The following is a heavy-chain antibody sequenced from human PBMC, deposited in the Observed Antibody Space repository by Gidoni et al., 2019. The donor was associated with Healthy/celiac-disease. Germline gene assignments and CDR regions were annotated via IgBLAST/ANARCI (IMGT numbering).Heavy chain of an antibody. CDR2: IYPGDSDT. CDR3: ARHAGSVLWFGELFYMDV. V-gene: IGHV5-51*01. CDR1: GYSFTSYW. D-gene: IGHD3-10*01. J-gene: IGHJ6*03. Sequence: EVQLVQSGAEVNKPGESLKISCKGSGYSFTSYWIGWVRQMPGKGLEWMGIIYPGDSDTRYSPSSQGQVTISADKSISTAYLQWSSLKASDTAMYYCARHAGSVLWFGELFYMDVWGKGTTVTVSS.